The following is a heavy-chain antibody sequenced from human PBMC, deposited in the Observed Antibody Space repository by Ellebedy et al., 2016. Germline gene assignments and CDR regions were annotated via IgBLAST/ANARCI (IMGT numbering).Heavy chain of an antibody. CDR2: IIPIFGTA. CDR1: GGTFSSYA. V-gene: IGHV1-69*13. Sequence: SVKVSCXASGGTFSSYAISWVRQAPGQGLEWMGGIIPIFGTANYARKFQGRVTITADESTSTAYMELSSLRSEDTAVYYCARSRVTTVTTGLDYWGQGTLVTVSS. J-gene: IGHJ4*02. CDR3: ARSRVTTVTTGLDY. D-gene: IGHD4-17*01.